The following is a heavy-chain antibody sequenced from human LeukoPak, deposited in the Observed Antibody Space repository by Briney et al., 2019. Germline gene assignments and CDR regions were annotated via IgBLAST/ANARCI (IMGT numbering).Heavy chain of an antibody. J-gene: IGHJ4*02. D-gene: IGHD3-22*01. CDR3: ARGALQNYYDSSGYSQPSYFDY. Sequence: ASVKVSCKASGYTFTSYGISWVRQAPGQGLEWMGWISAYNGNTNYAQKLQGRVTMTTDTSTSTAYMELRSLRSDDTAVYYCARGALQNYYDSSGYSQPSYFDYWGQGTLVTVSS. CDR2: ISAYNGNT. CDR1: GYTFTSYG. V-gene: IGHV1-18*01.